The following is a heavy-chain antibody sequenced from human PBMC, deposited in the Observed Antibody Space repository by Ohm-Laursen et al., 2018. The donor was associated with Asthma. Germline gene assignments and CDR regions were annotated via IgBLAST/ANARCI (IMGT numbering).Heavy chain of an antibody. Sequence: SLRLSCAASGFPFNIYTFTWVRQAPGKGLEWVSAINSDFGTTYTDSVRGRFTISRDNAKNSVYLQMNSLRAEDTALYYCARIGPEWELPGREYSLHHWGEGTLVTVSS. D-gene: IGHD1-26*01. CDR2: INSDFGT. CDR1: GFPFNIYT. J-gene: IGHJ1*01. CDR3: ARIGPEWELPGREYSLHH. V-gene: IGHV3-23*01.